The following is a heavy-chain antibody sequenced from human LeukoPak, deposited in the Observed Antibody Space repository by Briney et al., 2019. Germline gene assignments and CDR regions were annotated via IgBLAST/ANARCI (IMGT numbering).Heavy chain of an antibody. Sequence: SETLSLTCTVSGGSISSSSYYWGWIRQPPGKGLEWIGSTYYSGSTYHNPSLKSRVTISVDTSKNQFSLKLSSVTAADTAVYYCARLGRELPLYYYYYMDVWGKGTTVTVSS. CDR1: GGSISSSSYY. CDR3: ARLGRELPLYYYYYMDV. CDR2: TYYSGST. J-gene: IGHJ6*03. D-gene: IGHD1-26*01. V-gene: IGHV4-39*01.